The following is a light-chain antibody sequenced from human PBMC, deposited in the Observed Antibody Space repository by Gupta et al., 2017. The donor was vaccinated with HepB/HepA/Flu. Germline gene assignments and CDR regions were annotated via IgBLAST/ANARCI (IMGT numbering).Light chain of an antibody. CDR3: TSWDDSLSGHGG. Sequence: QSLLTQPPSASGTPGQRVTISCSGTSSNIGSNTVNWYLQLPGAAPKLLIYSRDQRPSGVPDRFSGSKSGTSASLAIGGLQSEDEADYYCTSWDDSLSGHGGFGGGTKLTVL. CDR1: SSNIGSNT. J-gene: IGLJ2*01. CDR2: SRD. V-gene: IGLV1-44*01.